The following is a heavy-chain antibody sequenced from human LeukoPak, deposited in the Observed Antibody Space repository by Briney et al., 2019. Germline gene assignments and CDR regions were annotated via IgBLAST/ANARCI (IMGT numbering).Heavy chain of an antibody. CDR2: FDPEQNTM. Sequence: GASVKVSCKVSGDILTELSIQWVRQAPGKGLECMGGFDPEQNTMIYARRLQGRVTMTEDTSTDTAYMELSSLTSEDTGIYYCATRSGDFWSGYVNWGQGTLVTVSS. D-gene: IGHD3-3*01. V-gene: IGHV1-24*01. J-gene: IGHJ4*02. CDR3: ATRSGDFWSGYVN. CDR1: GDILTELS.